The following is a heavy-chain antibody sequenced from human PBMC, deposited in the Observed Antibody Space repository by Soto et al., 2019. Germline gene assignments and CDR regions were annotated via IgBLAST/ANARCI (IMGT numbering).Heavy chain of an antibody. CDR1: GYTFTSYG. J-gene: IGHJ4*02. D-gene: IGHD3-22*01. V-gene: IGHV1-18*01. CDR2: IGAYNGNT. Sequence: ASVKVSCKASGYTFTSYGISLVRQATGQGLEWMGWIGAYNGNTNYAQKLQGRVTMTTDTSTSTAYMELRSLRSDDTAVYYCARVDNYYDSSGYYPLFDYWGQGTLVTVSS. CDR3: ARVDNYYDSSGYYPLFDY.